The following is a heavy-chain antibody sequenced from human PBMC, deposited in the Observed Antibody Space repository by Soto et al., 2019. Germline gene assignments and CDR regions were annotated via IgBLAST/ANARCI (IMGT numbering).Heavy chain of an antibody. CDR3: ARDHGPWLGSDAFDI. CDR1: GYTFTSYA. Sequence: QVQLVQSGAEVKKPGASVKVSCKASGYTFTSYAMHWVRQAPGQRLEWMGWINAGNGNTKYSQKFQGRVTITRDTSARPAYMELGSMRSADTAVYYCARDHGPWLGSDAFDIWGQGTMVTVSS. CDR2: INAGNGNT. V-gene: IGHV1-3*01. D-gene: IGHD3-9*01. J-gene: IGHJ3*02.